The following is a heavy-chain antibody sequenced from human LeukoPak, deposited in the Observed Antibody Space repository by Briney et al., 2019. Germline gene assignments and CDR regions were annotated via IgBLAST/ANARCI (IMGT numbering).Heavy chain of an antibody. Sequence: PGGSLRLSCAGSGFIFSNAWMSWVRQAPGKGLEWVGRIKSNVDGGKADYAAPVKDRFFISRDDSRNTLYLQLNSLKIEDTAVYYCTRVGATLFPNWFDPWGQGTLVTVSS. V-gene: IGHV3-15*01. D-gene: IGHD2-21*01. CDR2: IKSNVDGGKA. CDR1: GFIFSNAW. J-gene: IGHJ5*02. CDR3: TRVGATLFPNWFDP.